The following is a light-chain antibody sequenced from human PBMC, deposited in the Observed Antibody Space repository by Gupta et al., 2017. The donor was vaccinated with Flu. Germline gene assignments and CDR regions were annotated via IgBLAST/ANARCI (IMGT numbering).Light chain of an antibody. CDR1: QSVSSY. Sequence: EIVLTQSPATLSLSPGERATLSCRASQSVSSYLAWYQQKPGQAPRLHIYDASNRATGIPARSSGRGSGTDFTLTISSLEPEDFAVYYCQQRSNWQTFGQGTKVEIK. V-gene: IGKV3-11*01. J-gene: IGKJ1*01. CDR2: DAS. CDR3: QQRSNWQT.